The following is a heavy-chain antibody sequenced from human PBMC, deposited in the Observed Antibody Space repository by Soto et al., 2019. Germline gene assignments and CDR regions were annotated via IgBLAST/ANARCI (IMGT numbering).Heavy chain of an antibody. CDR1: GFTFSSHA. V-gene: IGHV3-23*01. D-gene: IGHD3-3*01. CDR2: SSYSGSNT. CDR3: AKRFTLFGEVKLSPDFDY. Sequence: EVQLLESGGGLVQPEGSLRLSCAASGFTFSSHAMSWVRQAPGKGLEWVSASSYSGSNTYYTDSVKGRFTISRDNSKNTLYLQMNSLRVEDTAIYYCAKRFTLFGEVKLSPDFDYWGQGTLVTVSS. J-gene: IGHJ4*02.